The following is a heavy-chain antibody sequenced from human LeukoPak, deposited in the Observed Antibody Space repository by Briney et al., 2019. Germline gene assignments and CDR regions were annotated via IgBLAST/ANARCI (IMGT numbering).Heavy chain of an antibody. D-gene: IGHD1-1*01. Sequence: ASVKVSCKASGYTFTGYYMHWVRQAPVQGLEWMGGINPNSGGTNYAQKFQGRVTMTRDTSISTAYMELSRLRSDDTAVYYCAREIPSRNWSESYYYYYGMDVWGQGTTVTVSS. V-gene: IGHV1-2*02. CDR3: AREIPSRNWSESYYYYYGMDV. J-gene: IGHJ6*02. CDR2: INPNSGGT. CDR1: GYTFTGYY.